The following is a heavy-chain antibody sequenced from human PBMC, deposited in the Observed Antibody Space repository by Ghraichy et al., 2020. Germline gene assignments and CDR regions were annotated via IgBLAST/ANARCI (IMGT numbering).Heavy chain of an antibody. CDR1: GFTFSSYS. J-gene: IGHJ6*02. D-gene: IGHD2-15*01. Sequence: GGSLRLSCAASGFTFSSYSMNWVRQAPGKGLEWVSSISSSSSYIYYADSVKGRFTISRDNAKNSLYLQMNSLRAEDTAVYYCARWYCSGGSCYSGYYYYYGMDVWGQGTTVTVSS. CDR3: ARWYCSGGSCYSGYYYYYGMDV. V-gene: IGHV3-21*01. CDR2: ISSSSSYI.